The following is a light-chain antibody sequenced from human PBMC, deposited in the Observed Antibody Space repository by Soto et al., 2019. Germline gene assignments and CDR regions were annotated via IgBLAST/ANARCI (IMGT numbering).Light chain of an antibody. Sequence: DIVLKQSPATLWPCLEESXRLKCGASQRVSGGFLAWYQQKPGQAPRLLIYDASNRATGIPARFSGSGSGTDFTLTISSLEPEDFAVYYCQQRSNWPPITFGQGTRLEIK. CDR2: DAS. J-gene: IGKJ5*01. V-gene: IGKV3-11*01. CDR1: QRVSGGF. CDR3: QQRSNWPPIT.